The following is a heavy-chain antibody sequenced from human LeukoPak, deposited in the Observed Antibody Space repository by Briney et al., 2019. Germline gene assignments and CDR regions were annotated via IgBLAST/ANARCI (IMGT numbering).Heavy chain of an antibody. J-gene: IGHJ5*02. CDR1: GGTFSSYT. D-gene: IGHD3-10*01. CDR2: IIPILGIA. Sequence: SVKVSCKASGGTFSSYTISWVRQAPGQGLEWMGRIIPILGIANYAQKFQGRVTITADKSTSTDYMELRSLRSEDTAVYYCARDESTLRGVITPPYNWFDPWRQGTLVPVSS. CDR3: ARDESTLRGVITPPYNWFDP. V-gene: IGHV1-69*04.